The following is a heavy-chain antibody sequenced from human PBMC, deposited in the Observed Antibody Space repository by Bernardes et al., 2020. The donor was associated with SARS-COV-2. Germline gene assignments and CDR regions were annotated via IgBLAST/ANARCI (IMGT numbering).Heavy chain of an antibody. D-gene: IGHD2-15*01. CDR3: ARGYCSGGSCYGFSFDP. V-gene: IGHV3-74*01. CDR1: GFTFSSYW. Sequence: GGSLRLSCAASGFTFSSYWFHWVRQAPGKGLVWVSRINTDGTTTHYADSVKGRFTISRDNAKNTLFLQMNSVRAEDTAVYFCARGYCSGGSCYGFSFDPWGQGTLVTVSS. J-gene: IGHJ5*02. CDR2: INTDGTTT.